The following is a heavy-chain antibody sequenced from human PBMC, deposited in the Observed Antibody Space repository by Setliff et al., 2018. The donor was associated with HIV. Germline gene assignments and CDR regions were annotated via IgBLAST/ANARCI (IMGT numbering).Heavy chain of an antibody. CDR3: ARGYYNFWSGYYDSRFPNPIDAFDI. Sequence: ASVKVSCKASGYTFSSYGISWVRQAPGQGVEWMGWISAYNGTTNYAQKLQGRVTMTTDTSTSTAYMELRSLRSDDTAVYYCARGYYNFWSGYYDSRFPNPIDAFDIWGQGTMVTVSS. V-gene: IGHV1-18*01. J-gene: IGHJ3*02. D-gene: IGHD3-3*01. CDR1: GYTFSSYG. CDR2: ISAYNGTT.